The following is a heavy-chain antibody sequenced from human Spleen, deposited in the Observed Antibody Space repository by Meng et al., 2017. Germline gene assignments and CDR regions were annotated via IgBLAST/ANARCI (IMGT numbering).Heavy chain of an antibody. CDR3: ARDEHDSSGYYWDY. J-gene: IGHJ4*02. D-gene: IGHD3-22*01. CDR2: ISDSGGRI. CDR1: GFTFTTYT. Sequence: GESLKISCAASGFTFTTYTMNWVRQVPGKGLEWVSTISDSGGRIYYADSVKGRFTISRDNSKNTLYVQMNSLRAEDTAVYYCARDEHDSSGYYWDYWGQGTLVTVSS. V-gene: IGHV3-23*01.